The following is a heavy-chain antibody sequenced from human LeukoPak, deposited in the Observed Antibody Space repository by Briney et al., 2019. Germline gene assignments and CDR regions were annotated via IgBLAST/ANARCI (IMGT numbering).Heavy chain of an antibody. CDR1: GGSISSYY. D-gene: IGHD2-15*01. Sequence: SETLSLTCTVSGGSISSYYWSWIRQPPGKGLEWIGYIYYSGSTNYNPSLKSRVTISVDTSKNQFSLKLSSVTAADTAVYYCARENGFPGYCSGGSCYPDTYYFDYWGQGTLVTVSS. V-gene: IGHV4-59*01. CDR3: ARENGFPGYCSGGSCYPDTYYFDY. CDR2: IYYSGST. J-gene: IGHJ4*02.